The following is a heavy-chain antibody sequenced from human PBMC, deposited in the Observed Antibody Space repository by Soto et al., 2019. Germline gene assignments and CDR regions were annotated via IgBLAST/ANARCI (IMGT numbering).Heavy chain of an antibody. CDR1: GFSIRCLA. CDR3: KKNYYSDY. V-gene: IGHV3-23*01. CDR2: VNVDDNT. Sequence: RPRTHSCAASGFSIRCLAMSRVRQAQGKGLEWVSSVNVDDNTYYADSVKGRFTISRDNSKNTLYLQMNSLRAEDTALYYCKKNYYSDYAFQGTLVTVSS. J-gene: IGHJ4*02.